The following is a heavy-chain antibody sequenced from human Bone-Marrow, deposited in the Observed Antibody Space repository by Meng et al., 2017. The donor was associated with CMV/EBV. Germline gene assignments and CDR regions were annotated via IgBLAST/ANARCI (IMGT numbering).Heavy chain of an antibody. D-gene: IGHD1-26*01. V-gene: IGHV3-30*02. J-gene: IGHJ1*01. CDR1: GFTFSNYG. CDR3: AKGGSYPTPIAEYFQY. Sequence: GESLKISCAASGFTFSNYGMHWVRQAPGKGLEWVTFIPFDGSNKYYADSVKGRFTISRDNSKNTLYIQMDSLRAEDTAVYYCAKGGSYPTPIAEYFQYWAQGTLVTVSS. CDR2: IPFDGSNK.